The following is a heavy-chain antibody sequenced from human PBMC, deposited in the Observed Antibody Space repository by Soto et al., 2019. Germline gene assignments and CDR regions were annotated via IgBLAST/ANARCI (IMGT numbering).Heavy chain of an antibody. CDR3: ARGPGTQYYFDY. CDR1: GGSISSYY. V-gene: IGHV4-59*01. D-gene: IGHD6-13*01. J-gene: IGHJ4*02. CDR2: IYYSGST. Sequence: KTSETLSLTCTVSGGSISSYYWSWIRQPPGKGLEWIGYIYYSGSTNYNPSLKSRVTISVDTSKNQFSLKLSSVTAADTAVYYCARGPGTQYYFDYWGQGTLVTVSS.